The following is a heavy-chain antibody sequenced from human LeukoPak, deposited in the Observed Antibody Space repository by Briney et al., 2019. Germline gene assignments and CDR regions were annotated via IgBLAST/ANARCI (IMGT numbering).Heavy chain of an antibody. CDR1: GFTFSSYG. CDR2: ISYDGSNK. CDR3: AKAPSPLYNWNDGNWFDP. V-gene: IGHV3-30*18. Sequence: GGSLRLSCAASGFTFSSYGMHWVRQAPGKALEWVAVISYDGSNKYYADSVKGRFTISRDNSKNTLYLQMNSLRAEDTAVYYCAKAPSPLYNWNDGNWFDPWGQGTLVTVSS. J-gene: IGHJ5*02. D-gene: IGHD1-1*01.